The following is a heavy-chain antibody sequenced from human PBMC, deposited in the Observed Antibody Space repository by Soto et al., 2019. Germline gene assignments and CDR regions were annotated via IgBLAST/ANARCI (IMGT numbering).Heavy chain of an antibody. D-gene: IGHD3-16*02. Sequence: VQLVESGGGVVQPGRSLRLSCAASGFTFSSYGMHWVRQAPGKGLEWVGRIRSKANSYATAYAASVKGRFTISRDDSKSTEYLQMNSLKPEDTAVYYCTSTYYDYVWGSYRLDYWGQGTLVTVSS. V-gene: IGHV3-73*01. CDR1: GFTFSSYG. J-gene: IGHJ4*02. CDR2: IRSKANSYAT. CDR3: TSTYYDYVWGSYRLDY.